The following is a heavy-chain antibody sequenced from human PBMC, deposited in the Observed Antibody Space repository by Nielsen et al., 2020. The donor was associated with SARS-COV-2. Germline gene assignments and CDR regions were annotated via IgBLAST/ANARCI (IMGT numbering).Heavy chain of an antibody. Sequence: SETLSLTCSVSNEITPHYWSWVRQTPGKGLEWICYIYYSGNTSYSPSLKSRVNISLDKSKNQFSLTLKSVTAADTAVYYCAKFRGLGRSVGAFDVWGPGTKVTVSS. J-gene: IGHJ3*01. CDR3: AKFRGLGRSVGAFDV. D-gene: IGHD3-10*01. CDR2: IYYSGNT. V-gene: IGHV4-59*11. CDR1: NEITPHY.